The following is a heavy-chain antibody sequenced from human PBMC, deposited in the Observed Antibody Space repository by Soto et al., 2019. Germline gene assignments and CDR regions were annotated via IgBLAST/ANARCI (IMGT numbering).Heavy chain of an antibody. CDR3: AKDQWANAYYDFWSGYSGGDYYYYGMDV. CDR1: GFTFSSYA. CDR2: ISGSGGST. J-gene: IGHJ6*02. V-gene: IGHV3-23*01. D-gene: IGHD3-3*01. Sequence: GGSLRLSCAASGFTFSSYAMIWVRQAPGKGLEWVSAISGSGGSTYYADSVKGRFTISRDNSKNTLYLQMNSLRAEDTAVYYCAKDQWANAYYDFWSGYSGGDYYYYGMDVWGQGTTVTVSS.